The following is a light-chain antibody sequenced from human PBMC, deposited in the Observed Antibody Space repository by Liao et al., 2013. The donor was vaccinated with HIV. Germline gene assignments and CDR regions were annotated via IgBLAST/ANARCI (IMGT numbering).Light chain of an antibody. V-gene: IGLV3-1*01. CDR2: QDN. CDR3: QAWDSSTGV. J-gene: IGLJ2*01. CDR1: KLGDKY. Sequence: SYELTQPPSVSVSPGQTGSITCSGDKLGDKYACWYQQKPGQSPVLVIYQDNKRPSGSPERFSGSNSGNTATLTISGTQAMDEADYYCQAWDSSTGVFGGGTKLTVL.